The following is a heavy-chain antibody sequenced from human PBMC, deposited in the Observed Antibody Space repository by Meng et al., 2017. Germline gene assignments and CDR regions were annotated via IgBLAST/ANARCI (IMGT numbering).Heavy chain of an antibody. CDR3: AKEQGIEGY. CDR1: GFTFSSYA. Sequence: GESLKISCAASGFTFSSYAMSWVRQAPGKGLEWVSAISGSGGSTYYADSVKGRFTISRVNSKNTLYLQMNSLRAEDTAVYYCAKEQGIEGYWGQGTLVTVSS. CDR2: ISGSGGST. V-gene: IGHV3-23*01. D-gene: IGHD6-13*01. J-gene: IGHJ4*02.